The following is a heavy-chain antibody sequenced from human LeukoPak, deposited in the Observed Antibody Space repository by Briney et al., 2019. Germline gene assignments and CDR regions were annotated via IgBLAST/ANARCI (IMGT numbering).Heavy chain of an antibody. J-gene: IGHJ4*02. Sequence: PGGSLRLSFAASGFTFSSYPMSWVRQAPGKGLEWVSAISGSGGSTYYADSVKGRFTISRENSKNTLYLQMNSLRAEDTAVYYCAKKMVLWFGEQFDYWGQGTLVTVSS. D-gene: IGHD3-10*01. CDR2: ISGSGGST. CDR3: AKKMVLWFGEQFDY. V-gene: IGHV3-23*01. CDR1: GFTFSSYP.